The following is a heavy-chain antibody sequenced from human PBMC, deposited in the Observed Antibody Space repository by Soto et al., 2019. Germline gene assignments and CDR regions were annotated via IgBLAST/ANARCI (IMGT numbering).Heavy chain of an antibody. Sequence: QVQLQESGPGLVKPSQTLSLTCTVSGGSISSGGYYWSWIRQHPGKGLEWIGYIYYSGSTYYNPSLKSRVTISVDTSKNQFSLKLSALTAADKAGYYCASREDCSGGSCYSDNWYFDLWGRGTLVTVSS. CDR3: ASREDCSGGSCYSDNWYFDL. CDR1: GGSISSGGYY. J-gene: IGHJ2*01. CDR2: IYYSGST. V-gene: IGHV4-31*03. D-gene: IGHD2-15*01.